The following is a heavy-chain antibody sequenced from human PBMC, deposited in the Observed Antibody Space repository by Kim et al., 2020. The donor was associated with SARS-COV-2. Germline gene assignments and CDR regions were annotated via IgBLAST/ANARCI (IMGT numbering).Heavy chain of an antibody. V-gene: IGHV3-11*01. CDR1: GFTFSDYY. Sequence: GGSLRLSCAASGFTFSDYYMSWIRQAPGKGLEWVSYISSSGSTIYYADSVKGRFTISRDNAKNSLYLQMNSLRAEDTAVYYCARVSPRPSYYDFWSAQPNYYMDVWGKGTTVTVSS. CDR2: ISSSGSTI. D-gene: IGHD3-3*01. J-gene: IGHJ6*03. CDR3: ARVSPRPSYYDFWSAQPNYYMDV.